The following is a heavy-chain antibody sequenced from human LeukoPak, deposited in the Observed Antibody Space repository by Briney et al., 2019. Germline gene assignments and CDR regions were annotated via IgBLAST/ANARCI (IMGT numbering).Heavy chain of an antibody. D-gene: IGHD3-16*01. CDR3: ARGGGLDV. CDR2: ISSSSSYT. CDR1: GFTFSSYS. J-gene: IGHJ6*02. V-gene: IGHV3-21*01. Sequence: GGSLRLSCAASGFTFSSYSMNWVRQAPGKGLEWVSSISSSSSYTYYADSVKGRFTISRDNGKNSLYLQMNNLRAEDTAVYYCARGGGLDVWGQGATVTVSS.